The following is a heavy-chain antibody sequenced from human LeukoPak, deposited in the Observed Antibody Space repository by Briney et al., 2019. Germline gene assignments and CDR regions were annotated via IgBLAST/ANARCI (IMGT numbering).Heavy chain of an antibody. CDR2: IYSGGST. Sequence: GGSLRLSCAASGFTVSSNYMSWVRQAPGKGLEWVSSIYSGGSTYYTDSVKGRFTISRDNSKNTLYLQMGSLRGEDMAVYYCARDVVTPVYWGQGTLVTVSS. V-gene: IGHV3-66*01. CDR1: GFTVSSNY. J-gene: IGHJ4*02. CDR3: ARDVVTPVY. D-gene: IGHD4-23*01.